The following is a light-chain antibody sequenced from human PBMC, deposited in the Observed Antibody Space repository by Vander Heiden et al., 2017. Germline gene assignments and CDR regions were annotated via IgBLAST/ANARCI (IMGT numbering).Light chain of an antibody. Sequence: QSALTQPASVSGSPGQSITISCTGTSSDVGSYNFVSWYQQEPGKAPKLLIYEVSKRPSGVSNRFSGSKSGNTASLTISGLQAEDEADYYCCSYAGSRTVVFGGGTKLTGL. CDR2: EVS. CDR1: SSDVGSYNF. CDR3: CSYAGSRTVV. V-gene: IGLV2-23*02. J-gene: IGLJ2*01.